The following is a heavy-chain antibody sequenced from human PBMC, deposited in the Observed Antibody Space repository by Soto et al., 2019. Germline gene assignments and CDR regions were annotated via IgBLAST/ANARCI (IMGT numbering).Heavy chain of an antibody. D-gene: IGHD3-9*01. Sequence: LRLSCAASGFTFSSYAMHWVRQAPGKGLEWVAVISYDGSNKYYADSVKGRFTISRDNSKNTLYLQMNSLRVEDTALYYCATAGLTGTVWGQGTTVTVSS. CDR1: GFTFSSYA. V-gene: IGHV3-30-3*01. CDR2: ISYDGSNK. CDR3: ATAGLTGTV. J-gene: IGHJ6*02.